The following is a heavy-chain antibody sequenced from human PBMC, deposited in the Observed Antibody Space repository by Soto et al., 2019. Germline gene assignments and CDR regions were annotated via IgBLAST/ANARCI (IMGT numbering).Heavy chain of an antibody. CDR3: ARLYRGTTLFGVAMNFDF. V-gene: IGHV4-39*01. Sequence: XETLSLTCAVAGCSISSNTYYWTWIRQPPGKGLEWIGSIHYRGSAYYNPSLKSRVTISVDTSNNQFSLNLSSVTAADTALYYCARLYRGTTLFGVAMNFDFWGQGTLVTVSS. D-gene: IGHD3-3*01. CDR2: IHYRGSA. CDR1: GCSISSNTYY. J-gene: IGHJ4*02.